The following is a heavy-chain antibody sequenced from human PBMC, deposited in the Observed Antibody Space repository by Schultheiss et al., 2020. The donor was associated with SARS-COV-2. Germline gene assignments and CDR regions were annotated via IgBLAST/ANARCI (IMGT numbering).Heavy chain of an antibody. J-gene: IGHJ4*02. Sequence: SETLSLTCAVYGGSFSGYYWSWIRQPPGKGLEWIGEINHSGSTNYNPSLKSRVTISVDTSKNQFSLKLSSVTAADTAVYYCARSLYDFWSGYQRGFDYWGQGTLVTVSS. V-gene: IGHV4-34*01. CDR2: INHSGST. D-gene: IGHD3-3*01. CDR3: ARSLYDFWSGYQRGFDY. CDR1: GGSFSGYY.